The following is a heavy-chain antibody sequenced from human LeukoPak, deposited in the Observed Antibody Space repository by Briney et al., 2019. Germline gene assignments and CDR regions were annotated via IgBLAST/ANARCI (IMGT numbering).Heavy chain of an antibody. D-gene: IGHD6-19*01. Sequence: SETLSLTCSVSGGSISSSSYYWGWIRQPPGKGLEWIGSFYYSGNTYYNPSLKSRVTISVDTSKNEFSLKLRSVTAADTAVYYCARTAGVAVAGSRQYFDYWGQGTLGTVSS. CDR1: GGSISSSSYY. J-gene: IGHJ4*02. CDR3: ARTAGVAVAGSRQYFDY. V-gene: IGHV4-39*01. CDR2: FYYSGNT.